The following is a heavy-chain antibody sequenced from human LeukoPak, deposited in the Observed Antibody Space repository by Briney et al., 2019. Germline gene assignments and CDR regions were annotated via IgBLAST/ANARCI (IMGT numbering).Heavy chain of an antibody. J-gene: IGHJ4*02. D-gene: IGHD1-26*01. V-gene: IGHV4-4*07. CDR3: ARGIVIASTVHFDY. CDR1: GSSISSYY. Sequence: PSETLCLTFTDSGSSISSYYWSWIRQPAGKGLEWIGRIYITGSTNYNPSLKSRVTMSVASSKNQFSLRLSSVTAADTAVYYCARGIVIASTVHFDYWGQGTLVTVSS. CDR2: IYITGST.